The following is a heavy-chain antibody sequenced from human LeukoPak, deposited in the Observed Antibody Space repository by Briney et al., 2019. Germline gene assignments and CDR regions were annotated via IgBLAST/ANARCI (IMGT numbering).Heavy chain of an antibody. J-gene: IGHJ6*03. D-gene: IGHD5-24*01. V-gene: IGHV4-61*02. Sequence: PSETLSLTCTVSGDSISSGDYYWSWIRQPAGKGLEWIGRISSSGSTNYNPSLKSRVTISVDTSKNQFSLKLSSVTAADTAVYYCAREVWGRDGYNYHYYYYYMDVWGKGTAVTISS. CDR1: GDSISSGDYY. CDR2: ISSSGST. CDR3: AREVWGRDGYNYHYYYYYMDV.